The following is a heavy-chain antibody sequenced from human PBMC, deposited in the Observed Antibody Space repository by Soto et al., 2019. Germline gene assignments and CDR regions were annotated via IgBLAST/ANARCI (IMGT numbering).Heavy chain of an antibody. V-gene: IGHV1-2*02. CDR1: GYTFTGHY. CDR3: ARAPPRPNWFDP. Sequence: ASVKVSCKASGYTFTGHYIHWVRQDPGQGLGWMGWINPNNGGTTFAQKFQGRVTMTRDTSIRTAFLELRRLTSDDTATYSCARAPPRPNWFDPWGQGTLVTVSS. CDR2: INPNNGGT. J-gene: IGHJ5*02.